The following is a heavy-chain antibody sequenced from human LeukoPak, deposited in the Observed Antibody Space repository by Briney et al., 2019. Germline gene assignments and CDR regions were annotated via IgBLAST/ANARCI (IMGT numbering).Heavy chain of an antibody. CDR3: ARTSDLDY. V-gene: IGHV4-39*01. J-gene: IGHJ4*02. CDR2: IYYSGST. Sequence: NSSETLSLTCTVSGGSISSYYWGWIRQPPGKGLEWIGSIYYSGSTYYNPSLKSRVTISVDTSKNQFSLKLSSVTAADTAVYYCARTSDLDYWGQGTLVTVSS. CDR1: GGSISSYY. D-gene: IGHD3-3*01.